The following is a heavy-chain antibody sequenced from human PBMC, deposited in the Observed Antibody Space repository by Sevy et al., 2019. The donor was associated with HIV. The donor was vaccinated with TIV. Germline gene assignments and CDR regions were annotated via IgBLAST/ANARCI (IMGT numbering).Heavy chain of an antibody. CDR2: IYYSGST. CDR1: GGSISSYY. Sequence: SETLSLTCTVSGGSISSYYWSWIRQPPGKGLEWIGYIYYSGSTNYNPSLKSRVTISVDTSKNQFSLKLSSVTAADTAVYYCARNPSYQLLYVDYWGQGTLVTVSS. J-gene: IGHJ4*02. CDR3: ARNPSYQLLYVDY. D-gene: IGHD2-2*01. V-gene: IGHV4-59*01.